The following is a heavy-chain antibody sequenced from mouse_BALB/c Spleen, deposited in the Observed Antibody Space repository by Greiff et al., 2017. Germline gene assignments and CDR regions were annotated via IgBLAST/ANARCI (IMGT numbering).Heavy chain of an antibody. V-gene: IGHV5-6-3*01. CDR1: GFTFSSYG. CDR2: INSNGGST. J-gene: IGHJ3*01. CDR3: ARNGDRYDGAWFAY. Sequence: DVQLVESGGGLVQPGGSLKLSCAASGFTFSSYGMSWVRQTPDKRLELVATINSNGGSTYYPDSVKGRFTISRDNAKNTLYLQMSSLKSEDTAMYYCARNGDRYDGAWFAYWGQGTLVTVSS. D-gene: IGHD2-14*01.